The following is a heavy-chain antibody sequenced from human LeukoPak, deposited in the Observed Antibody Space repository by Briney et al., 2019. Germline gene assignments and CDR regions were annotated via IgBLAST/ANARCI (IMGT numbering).Heavy chain of an antibody. CDR2: VYNSGST. Sequence: SETLSLTCTVSGDSISSYYWTWIRQPPGEGLEWIANVYNSGSTNYNPSLKSRDTISVDMFKNQFSLKLTSVTAADTAVYYCARLRSGMDVWGQGTTVTVSS. J-gene: IGHJ6*02. CDR3: ARLRSGMDV. V-gene: IGHV4-59*01. CDR1: GDSISSYY.